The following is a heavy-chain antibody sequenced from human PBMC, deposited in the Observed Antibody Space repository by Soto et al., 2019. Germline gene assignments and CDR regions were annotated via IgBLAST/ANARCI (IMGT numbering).Heavy chain of an antibody. CDR1: GGSVSSDNYY. Sequence: QVQLQESGPGLLKPSQTLSLTCSVSGGSVSSDNYYWTWIRQHPARGLEWIGYIFHSGKTYYSPSLKSRLSISLDTSQNQFSLNLASVTAADTAVYYCASARGESTYYSFAPGYDAFEIWGRGTMVSVSS. V-gene: IGHV4-31*03. CDR3: ASARGESTYYSFAPGYDAFEI. D-gene: IGHD3-10*01. CDR2: IFHSGKT. J-gene: IGHJ3*02.